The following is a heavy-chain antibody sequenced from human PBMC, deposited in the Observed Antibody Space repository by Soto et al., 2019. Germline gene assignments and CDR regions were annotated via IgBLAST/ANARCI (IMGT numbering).Heavy chain of an antibody. Sequence: VASVKVSCKASGYTFTSYGISWVRQAPGQGLEWMGWISAYNGNTNYAQKLQGRVTMTTDTSTSTAYMELRSLRSDDTAVYYCADCSGGSCYSGRYYYGMDVWGQGTMVTVSS. J-gene: IGHJ6*02. CDR2: ISAYNGNT. D-gene: IGHD2-15*01. V-gene: IGHV1-18*04. CDR3: ADCSGGSCYSGRYYYGMDV. CDR1: GYTFTSYG.